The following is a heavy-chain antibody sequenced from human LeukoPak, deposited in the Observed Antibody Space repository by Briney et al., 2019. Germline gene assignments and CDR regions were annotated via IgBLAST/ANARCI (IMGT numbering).Heavy chain of an antibody. CDR3: VKDSVGAIIDH. J-gene: IGHJ4*02. CDR1: GFTFSSYS. Sequence: GGSLRLSCAASGFTFSSYSMNWVRQAPGKGLEWVSYISSSSSTIYYADSVKGRFTISRDDSKNTLYLQMNSLRAEDTAVYYCVKDSVGAIIDHWGQGTLVTVSS. CDR2: ISSSSSTI. D-gene: IGHD1-26*01. V-gene: IGHV3-48*01.